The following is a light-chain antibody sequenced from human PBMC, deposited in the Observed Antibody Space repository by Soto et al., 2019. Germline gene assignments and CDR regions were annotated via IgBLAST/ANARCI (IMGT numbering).Light chain of an antibody. J-gene: IGKJ1*01. Sequence: MVFTQSPGTLSLSPGERATLSCSASQSVRSSYLAWYQQKPGQAPRLLIYGASYRATGIPERFSGSGSGTDFTLTISRLAAEDFAVYYCLQYGRSLETFGQGTKVDFK. CDR1: QSVRSSY. V-gene: IGKV3-20*01. CDR3: LQYGRSLET. CDR2: GAS.